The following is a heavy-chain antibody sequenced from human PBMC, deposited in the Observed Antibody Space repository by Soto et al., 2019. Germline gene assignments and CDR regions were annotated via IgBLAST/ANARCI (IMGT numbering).Heavy chain of an antibody. Sequence: PSETLSHTCSVSDDSIIGDHYSWDRIRQPPGKGLEWIGYIYYSGSTNYNPSLKSRVTISVDTSKNQFSLKLSSVTAADTAVYYCARAGYDILTGYEYWGQGTLVTVSS. V-gene: IGHV4-61*01. CDR2: IYYSGST. J-gene: IGHJ4*02. D-gene: IGHD3-9*01. CDR3: ARAGYDILTGYEY. CDR1: DDSIIGDHYS.